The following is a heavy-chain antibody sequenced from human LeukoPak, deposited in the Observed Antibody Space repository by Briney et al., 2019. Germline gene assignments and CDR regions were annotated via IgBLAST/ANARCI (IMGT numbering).Heavy chain of an antibody. D-gene: IGHD1-26*01. CDR1: GGSISSGSYY. V-gene: IGHV4-61*02. J-gene: IGHJ4*02. CDR2: IYTSGST. Sequence: SQTLSLTCTVSGGSISSGSYYWSWLRQPAGKGLEWIGRIYTSGSTNYNPSLKSRVTISVDTSKNQFSLKLSSVTAADTAVYYCARDRAEWELLPIYDYWGQGTLVTVSS. CDR3: ARDRAEWELLPIYDY.